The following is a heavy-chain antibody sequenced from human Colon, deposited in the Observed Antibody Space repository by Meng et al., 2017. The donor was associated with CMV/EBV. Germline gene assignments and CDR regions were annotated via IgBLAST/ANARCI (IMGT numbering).Heavy chain of an antibody. V-gene: IGHV3-9*01. CDR2: LDWKSEII. J-gene: IGHJ4*02. CDR1: GFKFSDHA. D-gene: IGHD5-18*01. Sequence: SLKISCVASGFKFSDHAMHWVRQPPGKGLEWVSGLDWKSEIIGYADSVRGRFTISRDNAQNTLYLQMTSLRPEDTALYYCVKDGGYILSHYFDYWGRGSLVTVSS. CDR3: VKDGGYILSHYFDY.